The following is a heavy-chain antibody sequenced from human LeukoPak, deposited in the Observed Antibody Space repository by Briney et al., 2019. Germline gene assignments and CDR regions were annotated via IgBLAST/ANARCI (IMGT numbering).Heavy chain of an antibody. CDR3: ARHFAYSSSSYFDY. D-gene: IGHD6-6*01. J-gene: IGHJ4*02. Sequence: PSETLSLTCTVPGGSISNYYWTWIRQPPGKGLQWIGYIYYSGSTKYNPSLKSRVTMSVDTSKNQFSLRLYSVTVADTAVYYCARHFAYSSSSYFDYWGQGSLVTVSS. V-gene: IGHV4-59*08. CDR2: IYYSGST. CDR1: GGSISNYY.